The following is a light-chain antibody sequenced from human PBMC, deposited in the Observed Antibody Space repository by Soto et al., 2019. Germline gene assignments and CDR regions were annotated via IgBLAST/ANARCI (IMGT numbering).Light chain of an antibody. J-gene: IGKJ1*01. Sequence: EIIVTQSPATLSVSPGERATLSCRASQSISSNLAWYQQKPGQAPRLLLYGASTRATGTPARFSGSGSGTEFTLTINSLQSEDFAVYYCQQYHHWWTFGQGTKLEIK. CDR2: GAS. CDR3: QQYHHWWT. CDR1: QSISSN. V-gene: IGKV3-15*01.